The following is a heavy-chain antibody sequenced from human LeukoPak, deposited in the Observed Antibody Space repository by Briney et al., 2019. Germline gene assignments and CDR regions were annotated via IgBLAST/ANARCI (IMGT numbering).Heavy chain of an antibody. V-gene: IGHV3-23*01. CDR3: AKDESSGYYYFDH. CDR1: GFTFRNYA. J-gene: IGHJ4*02. D-gene: IGHD3-22*01. Sequence: RPGGSLRLSCAGSGFTFRNYAMSWVRQAPGKGLEWVSVISSSGGSTYYADSVKGRFTISRDNSKNTLYLPMNSLRAEDTAVYYCAKDESSGYYYFDHWGQGTLVTVSS. CDR2: ISSSGGST.